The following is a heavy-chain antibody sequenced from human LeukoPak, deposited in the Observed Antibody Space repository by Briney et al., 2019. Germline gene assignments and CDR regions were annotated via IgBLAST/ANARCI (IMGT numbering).Heavy chain of an antibody. CDR3: AKDYYVGAIYFDY. D-gene: IGHD1-26*01. CDR1: GFTFSSYG. V-gene: IGHV3-30*02. CDR2: IRYDGSNK. J-gene: IGHJ4*02. Sequence: PGGSLRLSCAASGFTFSSYGMHWVRQAPGKGLEWVAFIRYDGSNKYYADSVKGRFTISRDNSKNTLYLQMNSLRAEDTAVYYCAKDYYVGAIYFDYWGQGTLVTVSS.